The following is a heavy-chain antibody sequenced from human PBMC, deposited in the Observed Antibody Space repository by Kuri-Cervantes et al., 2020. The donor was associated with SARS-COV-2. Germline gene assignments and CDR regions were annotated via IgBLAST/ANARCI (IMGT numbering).Heavy chain of an antibody. V-gene: IGHV3-20*04. D-gene: IGHD6-13*01. J-gene: IGHJ4*02. Sequence: GGSLRLSCAASGFTFSSYWMSWVRQAPGKGLEWVSGINWNGGSTGYADSVKGRFTISRDNSKNTLYLQMNSLRAEDTAVYYCARDGGLAAAGKFDYWGQGTLVTVSS. CDR1: GFTFSSYW. CDR2: INWNGGST. CDR3: ARDGGLAAAGKFDY.